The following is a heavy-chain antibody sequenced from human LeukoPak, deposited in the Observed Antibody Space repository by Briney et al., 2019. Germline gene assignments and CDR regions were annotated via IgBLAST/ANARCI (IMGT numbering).Heavy chain of an antibody. CDR2: INPSGGGT. V-gene: IGHV1-46*02. D-gene: IGHD6-19*01. Sequence: AASVKVSCEASGYTFNNYYMYWVRQARGQGLEWMGMINPSGGGTSYAQKFQGRVTMTRDTSTRTVYMEVSSLKPEDTAVYYCARQGAYSSAIGMGYWGQGTLVTVSS. CDR3: ARQGAYSSAIGMGY. CDR1: GYTFNNYY. J-gene: IGHJ4*02.